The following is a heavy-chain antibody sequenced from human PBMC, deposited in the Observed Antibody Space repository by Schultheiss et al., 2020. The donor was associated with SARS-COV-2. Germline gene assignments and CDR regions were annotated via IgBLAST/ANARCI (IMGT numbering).Heavy chain of an antibody. D-gene: IGHD3-22*01. J-gene: IGHJ4*02. CDR2: IIPIFGTA. CDR1: GGTFSSYA. CDR3: ARVPRHMIVVVSPFDY. Sequence: SVKVSCKASGGTFSSYAISWVRQAPGQGLEWMGGIIPIFGTANYAQKFQGRVTITADESTSTAYMELSSLRSEDTAVYYCARVPRHMIVVVSPFDYWGQGTLVTVSS. V-gene: IGHV1-69*13.